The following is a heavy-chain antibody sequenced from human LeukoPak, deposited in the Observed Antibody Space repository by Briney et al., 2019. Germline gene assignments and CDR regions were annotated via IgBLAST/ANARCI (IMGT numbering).Heavy chain of an antibody. Sequence: GGSLRLSCEASEFTFSSYWMHWVRQAPGKGLVWVSRINSDGRTTIYADSVKGRFTISRDNAKNTLYLQMNSLRAEDTAVYYWAREGYYDSSGYSIRFSYWGQGTLVTVSS. D-gene: IGHD3-22*01. J-gene: IGHJ4*02. V-gene: IGHV3-74*01. CDR1: EFTFSSYW. CDR3: AREGYYDSSGYSIRFSY. CDR2: INSDGRTT.